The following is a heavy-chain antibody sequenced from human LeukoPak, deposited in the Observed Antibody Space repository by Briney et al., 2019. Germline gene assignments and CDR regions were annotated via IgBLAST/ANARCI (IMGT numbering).Heavy chain of an antibody. D-gene: IGHD3-22*01. V-gene: IGHV1-2*02. Sequence: ASVKVSCKASGYTFTGYYMHWVRQAPGQGLEWMGWINPNSGGTNYAQKFQGRVTMTRDTSISTAYMELSRLRSDDTAVYYCARGGDFTYYYDSSGYSHRLSYWGQGTLVTVSS. J-gene: IGHJ4*02. CDR3: ARGGDFTYYYDSSGYSHRLSY. CDR1: GYTFTGYY. CDR2: INPNSGGT.